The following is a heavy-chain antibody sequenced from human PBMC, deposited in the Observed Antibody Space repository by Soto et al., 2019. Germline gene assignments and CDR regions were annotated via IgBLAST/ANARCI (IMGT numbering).Heavy chain of an antibody. Sequence: GGSLRLSCAASGFTFSSYEMNWVRQAPGKGLEWVSYISSSGSIIYYADSVKGRFIISRDNAKNSLYLQMNSLRAEDTAVYYCARGVLYYYDSSGYPHWFDPWGQGTLVTVSS. V-gene: IGHV3-48*03. J-gene: IGHJ5*02. CDR3: ARGVLYYYDSSGYPHWFDP. D-gene: IGHD3-22*01. CDR1: GFTFSSYE. CDR2: ISSSGSII.